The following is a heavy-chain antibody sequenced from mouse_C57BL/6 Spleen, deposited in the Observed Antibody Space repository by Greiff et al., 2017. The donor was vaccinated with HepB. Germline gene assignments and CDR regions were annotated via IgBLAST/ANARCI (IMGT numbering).Heavy chain of an antibody. Sequence: EVQLQESGPGLVKPSQSLSLTCSVTGYSITSGYYWNWIRQFPGNKLEWMGYISYDGSNNYNPSLKNRISITRDTSKNQFFLKLNSVTTEDTATYYCARENYGSSSYYFDYWGRGTTLTVSS. CDR3: ARENYGSSSYYFDY. J-gene: IGHJ2*01. CDR2: ISYDGSN. D-gene: IGHD1-1*01. V-gene: IGHV3-6*01. CDR1: GYSITSGYY.